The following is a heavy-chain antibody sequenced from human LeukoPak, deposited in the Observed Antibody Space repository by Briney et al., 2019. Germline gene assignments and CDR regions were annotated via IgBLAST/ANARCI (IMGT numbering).Heavy chain of an antibody. J-gene: IGHJ4*02. CDR2: INWNGGSI. CDR1: GFTFDDYG. D-gene: IGHD3-9*01. Sequence: GGSLRLSCAASGFTFDDYGMSWVRQAPGKGLEWVSGINWNGGSIGYADSVKGRFTISRDNAKNSLYLQMNSLRAEDTALYYCARGHSEAYYDILTALIFFDYWGQGTLVTVSS. V-gene: IGHV3-20*04. CDR3: ARGHSEAYYDILTALIFFDY.